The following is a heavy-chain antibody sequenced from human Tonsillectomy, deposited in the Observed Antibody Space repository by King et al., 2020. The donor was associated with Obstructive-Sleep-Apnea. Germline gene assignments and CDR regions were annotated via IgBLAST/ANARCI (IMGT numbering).Heavy chain of an antibody. J-gene: IGHJ3*02. CDR2: IYYSGST. CDR1: DGSISNYY. CDR3: ARGVPRSKLESGWAPFDI. V-gene: IGHV4-59*01. Sequence: QLQESGPGLVKPSETLSLTCTVSDGSISNYYWTWIRQPPGKGLEWIGYIYYSGSTNSNPSLKSRVTVSVDTSKNQLSLNLTSVTAAATAVYYCARGVPRSKLESGWAPFDIWGQGTMVTVSS. D-gene: IGHD6-19*01.